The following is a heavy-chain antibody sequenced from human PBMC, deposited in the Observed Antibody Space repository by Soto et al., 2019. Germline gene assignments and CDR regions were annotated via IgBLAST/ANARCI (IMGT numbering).Heavy chain of an antibody. CDR1: RGTFSSSA. Sequence: QVQLVQSGAEVTKPGSSVKVSCKASRGTFSSSAISWVRQAPGQGRQWMGGIIPIFGKANYAQKFQGRVTTTADKSTSTVEMDMSSLRCEDTAVYSRYNFHEREGSRHFRVQGTTITVS. CDR2: IIPIFGKA. V-gene: IGHV1-69*06. J-gene: IGHJ6*02. CDR3: YNFHEREGSRHF. D-gene: IGHD3-16*02.